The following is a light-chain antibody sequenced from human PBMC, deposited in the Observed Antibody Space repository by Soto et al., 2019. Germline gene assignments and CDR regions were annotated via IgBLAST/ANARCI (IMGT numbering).Light chain of an antibody. CDR2: EVT. CDR3: SSYTNINTRACV. CDR1: SNDVGIYNY. Sequence: QSALTQPASVSGSPGQSITISCTGTSNDVGIYNYVSWYQQHPGKAPILIIYEVTDRPSGVSNRFSGSKSGNTASLTISGLQAEDEAEYYCSSYTNINTRACVFGTGTKLTVL. J-gene: IGLJ1*01. V-gene: IGLV2-14*01.